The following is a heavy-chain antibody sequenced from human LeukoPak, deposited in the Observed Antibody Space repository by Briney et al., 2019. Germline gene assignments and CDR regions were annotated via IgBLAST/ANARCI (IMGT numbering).Heavy chain of an antibody. V-gene: IGHV3-48*03. J-gene: IGHJ4*02. Sequence: GGSLRLSCAASEFSFSIYEMNWVRQTPGKGLEWLSYISSSGKSIYYADSVKGRFTISRDNAKNSVYLQMNSLRVEDTAVYYCARVGTTVTSVDYWGQGTLVTVSS. D-gene: IGHD4-17*01. CDR1: EFSFSIYE. CDR3: ARVGTTVTSVDY. CDR2: ISSSGKSI.